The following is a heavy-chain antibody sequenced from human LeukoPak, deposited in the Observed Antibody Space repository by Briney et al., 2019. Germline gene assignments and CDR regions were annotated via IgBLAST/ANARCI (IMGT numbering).Heavy chain of an antibody. Sequence: GESLKISCKGSGYSFTSYWIGWVRQMLGKGLEWMGIIYPGDSDTRYSPSFQGQVTISADKSISTAYLQWSSLKASDTAMYYCARLRGIAARPGTNWFDPWGQGTLVTVSS. V-gene: IGHV5-51*01. CDR2: IYPGDSDT. J-gene: IGHJ5*02. D-gene: IGHD6-6*01. CDR1: GYSFTSYW. CDR3: ARLRGIAARPGTNWFDP.